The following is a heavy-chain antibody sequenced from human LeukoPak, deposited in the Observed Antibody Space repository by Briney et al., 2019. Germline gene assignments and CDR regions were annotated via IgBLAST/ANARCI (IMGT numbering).Heavy chain of an antibody. Sequence: SVKVSCKASGGTFSSYAISWVRQAPGQGLEWMGGIIPIFGTANYAQKFQGRVTITADEPTSTAYMELSSLRSEDTAVYYCARDNDTPYYYYGMDVWGQGTTVTVSS. CDR3: ARDNDTPYYYYGMDV. CDR1: GGTFSSYA. D-gene: IGHD3-22*01. J-gene: IGHJ6*02. CDR2: IIPIFGTA. V-gene: IGHV1-69*13.